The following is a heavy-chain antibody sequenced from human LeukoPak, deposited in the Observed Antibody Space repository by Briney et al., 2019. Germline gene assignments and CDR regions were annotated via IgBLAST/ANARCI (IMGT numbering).Heavy chain of an antibody. Sequence: GGSVRLSCAASGFTFSSYAMSWVRQAPGKGLEWVSAISGSGGSTYYADSVKGRFTISRDNSKNTLYLQMNSLRAEDTAVYYCAKDREYSSSAFDYWGQGTLVTVSS. D-gene: IGHD6-6*01. V-gene: IGHV3-23*01. CDR3: AKDREYSSSAFDY. J-gene: IGHJ4*02. CDR1: GFTFSSYA. CDR2: ISGSGGST.